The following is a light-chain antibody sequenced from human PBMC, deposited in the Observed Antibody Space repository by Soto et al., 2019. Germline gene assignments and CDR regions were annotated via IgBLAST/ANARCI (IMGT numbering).Light chain of an antibody. CDR2: GAS. V-gene: IGKV3-15*01. CDR3: HQYDSRPAT. CDR1: QRINTN. J-gene: IGKJ4*02. Sequence: EIVMTQSPAPLSASPGERVTISCRASQRINTNLDWYQHKPGQAPRLLISGASTMVTGVPSRFSGSGSGTDFTLTINSLQTEDVGTYYCHQYDSRPATFGGGTKVEIK.